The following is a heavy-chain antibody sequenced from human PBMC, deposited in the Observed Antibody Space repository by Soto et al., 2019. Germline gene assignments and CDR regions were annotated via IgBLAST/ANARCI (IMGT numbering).Heavy chain of an antibody. J-gene: IGHJ4*02. D-gene: IGHD3-22*01. CDR1: GFTFSSYA. Sequence: GESLKISCAASGFTFSSYAMSWVRQAPGKGLEWVSAISGSGGSTYYADSVKGRFTISRDNSKNTLYLQMNSLRAEDTAVYYCAKEGGKGYDSSGYYYPDYWGQGTLVTVSS. CDR2: ISGSGGST. V-gene: IGHV3-23*01. CDR3: AKEGGKGYDSSGYYYPDY.